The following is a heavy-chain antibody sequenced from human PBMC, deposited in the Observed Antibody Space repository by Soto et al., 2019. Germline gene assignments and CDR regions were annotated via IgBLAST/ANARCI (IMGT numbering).Heavy chain of an antibody. CDR2: IYPGDSDT. CDR3: ARRGYYYDSSGYNHDAFDI. CDR1: GYSFTSYW. D-gene: IGHD3-22*01. J-gene: IGHJ3*02. V-gene: IGHV5-51*01. Sequence: EVQLVQSGAEVKKHGESLKISCKGSGYSFTSYWIGWVRQMPGKGLEWTGIIYPGDSDTRYSPSFQGHGNISADKSISTAYLQWSSLKASDNAMYYCARRGYYYDSSGYNHDAFDIWGQGTMVTVSS.